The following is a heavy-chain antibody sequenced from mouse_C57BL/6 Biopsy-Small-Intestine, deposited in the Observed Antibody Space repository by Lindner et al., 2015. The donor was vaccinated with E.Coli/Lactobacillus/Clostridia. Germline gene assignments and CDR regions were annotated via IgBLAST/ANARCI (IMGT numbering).Heavy chain of an antibody. Sequence: VQLQESGAELVKPGASVKLSCKASGYTFTTHWMQWIKQRPGQGLEWIGEIDPSDNYTNYNQKFKGKATLTVDTSSTTAYMQLSSLTSEDSAVYYCARWNWGFAYWGQGTLVTVSA. CDR2: IDPSDNYT. CDR3: ARWNWGFAY. D-gene: IGHD4-1*01. CDR1: GYTFTTHW. V-gene: IGHV1-50*01. J-gene: IGHJ3*01.